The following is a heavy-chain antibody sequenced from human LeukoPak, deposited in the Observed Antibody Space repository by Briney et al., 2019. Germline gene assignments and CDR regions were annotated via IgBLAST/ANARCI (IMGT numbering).Heavy chain of an antibody. CDR1: GGSISSYY. CDR3: AISDNRCESCFDAFDI. V-gene: IGHV4-4*07. Sequence: PSETLSLTCTVSGGSISSYYWSWIRQPAGKGLEWIGRIYTSGSTNYNPSLKSRVTMSVDTSKNQFSLKLSSVTAADTAVYYCAISDNRCESCFDAFDIWGQGTMVTVSS. J-gene: IGHJ3*02. D-gene: IGHD2-15*01. CDR2: IYTSGST.